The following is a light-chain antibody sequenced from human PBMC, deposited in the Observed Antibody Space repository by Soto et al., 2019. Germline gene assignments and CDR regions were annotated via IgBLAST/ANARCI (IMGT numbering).Light chain of an antibody. CDR2: AVT. V-gene: IGLV2-14*01. CDR1: SSDVGGYNY. Sequence: QSALTQPASVSGSPGQSITISCTGTSSDVGGYNYVSWYQQHPGKAPKLMIYAVTDRPPGVSSRFSGSKSGNTASLTISGLQAEDEADYYCSSYTSSSTLFGTRTKVTVL. J-gene: IGLJ1*01. CDR3: SSYTSSSTL.